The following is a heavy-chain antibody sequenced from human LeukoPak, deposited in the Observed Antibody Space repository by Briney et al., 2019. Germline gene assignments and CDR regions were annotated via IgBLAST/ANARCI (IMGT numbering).Heavy chain of an antibody. CDR1: GGSISSGSYY. V-gene: IGHV4-61*02. CDR3: ARGGMITFGGVITTLSLDY. CDR2: IYTSGST. Sequence: SETLSLTCTVSGGSISSGSYYWSWIRQPAGKGLEWIGRIYTSGSTNYNPSLKSRVTISVDTSKNQFSLKLSSVTAADTAVYYCARGGMITFGGVITTLSLDYWGQGTLVTVSS. D-gene: IGHD3-16*02. J-gene: IGHJ4*02.